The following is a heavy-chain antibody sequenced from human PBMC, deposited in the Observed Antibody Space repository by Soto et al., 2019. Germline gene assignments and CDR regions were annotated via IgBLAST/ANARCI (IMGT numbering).Heavy chain of an antibody. Sequence: LSLTCAVYGGSFSGYYWSWIRQPPGKGLEWIGEINHSGSTNYNPSLKSRVTISVDTSKNQFSLKLSSVTAADTAVYYCARGLTEDNYFDYWGQGTLVTVSS. J-gene: IGHJ4*02. CDR1: GGSFSGYY. CDR3: ARGLTEDNYFDY. V-gene: IGHV4-34*01. D-gene: IGHD2-15*01. CDR2: INHSGST.